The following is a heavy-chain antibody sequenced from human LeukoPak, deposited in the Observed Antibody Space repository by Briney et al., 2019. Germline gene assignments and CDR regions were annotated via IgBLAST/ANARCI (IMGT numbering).Heavy chain of an antibody. Sequence: SETLSLTCTVSGGSISSYYWSWIRQRPGKGLEWIGYIYYSGSTNYNPSLKSRVTMSVDTSKNQFSLKLSSVTAADTAVYYCARVAGDFWSALDYWGQGTLVTVSS. CDR1: GGSISSYY. CDR3: ARVAGDFWSALDY. V-gene: IGHV4-59*01. D-gene: IGHD3-3*01. J-gene: IGHJ4*02. CDR2: IYYSGST.